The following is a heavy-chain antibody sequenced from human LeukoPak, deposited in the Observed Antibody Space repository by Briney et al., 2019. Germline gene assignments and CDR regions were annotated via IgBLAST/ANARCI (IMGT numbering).Heavy chain of an antibody. D-gene: IGHD4-23*01. CDR2: IDPDSGGT. J-gene: IGHJ4*02. CDR1: GYTFTDYY. V-gene: IGHV1-2*02. Sequence: ASVKVSCKASGYTFTDYYMHWVRQAPGQGLEWMGWIDPDSGGTNYAQNFQGRVTMTRDTSISTAYMELSRLRSDDTAVYYCARPFIETPSLGALDYWGQGTLVTVSS. CDR3: ARPFIETPSLGALDY.